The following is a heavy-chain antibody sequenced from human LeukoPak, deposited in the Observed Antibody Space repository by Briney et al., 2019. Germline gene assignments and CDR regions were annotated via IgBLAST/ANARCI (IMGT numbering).Heavy chain of an antibody. V-gene: IGHV4-59*01. CDR3: ARVASWGDTAMALDY. D-gene: IGHD5-18*01. CDR2: IYYSGST. CDR1: GGSISSYY. Sequence: PSETLSLTCTVSGGSISSYYWSWIRQPPGKALEWIGYIYYSGSTNYNPSLKSRVTISVDTSKNQFSLKLSSVTAADTVVYYCARVASWGDTAMALDYWGQGTLVTVSS. J-gene: IGHJ4*02.